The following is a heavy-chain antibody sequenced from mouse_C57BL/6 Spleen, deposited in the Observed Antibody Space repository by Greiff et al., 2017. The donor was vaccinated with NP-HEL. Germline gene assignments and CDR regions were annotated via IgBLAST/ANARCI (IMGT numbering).Heavy chain of an antibody. Sequence: VQLKESGPELVKPGDSVKISCKASGYSFTGYFMNWVMQSHGKSLEWIGRINPYNGDTFYNQKFKGKATLTVDKSSSTAHMELRSLTSEDSAVYYCAISYYGSREYFDVWGTGTTVTVSS. J-gene: IGHJ1*03. D-gene: IGHD1-1*01. CDR2: INPYNGDT. CDR1: GYSFTGYF. CDR3: AISYYGSREYFDV. V-gene: IGHV1-20*01.